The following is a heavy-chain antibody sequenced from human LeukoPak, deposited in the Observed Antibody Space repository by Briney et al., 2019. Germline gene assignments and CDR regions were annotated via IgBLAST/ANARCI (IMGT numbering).Heavy chain of an antibody. D-gene: IGHD3-10*01. V-gene: IGHV3-21*01. J-gene: IGHJ4*02. Sequence: GRSLRLSCAASGFTFDDYAMHWVRQAPGKGLEWVSSISSSSSYIYYADSVKGRFTISRDNAKNSLYLQMNSLRAEDTAVYYCARDCVTMVRGVIIECGTDYWGQGTLVTVSS. CDR2: ISSSSSYI. CDR1: GFTFDDYA. CDR3: ARDCVTMVRGVIIECGTDY.